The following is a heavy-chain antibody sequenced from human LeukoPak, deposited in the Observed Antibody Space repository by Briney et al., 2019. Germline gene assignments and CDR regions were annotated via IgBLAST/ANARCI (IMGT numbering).Heavy chain of an antibody. CDR1: GYTFTSYG. V-gene: IGHV1-2*02. D-gene: IGHD6-19*01. Sequence: ASVKVSCKASGYTFTSYGISWVRQAPGQGLEWVGWINPNSGGTNYAQKFQGRVTMTRDTSISTAYMELSRLRSDDTAVYYCARDQVYNSAQGVVDYWGQGTLVTVSS. CDR2: INPNSGGT. CDR3: ARDQVYNSAQGVVDY. J-gene: IGHJ4*02.